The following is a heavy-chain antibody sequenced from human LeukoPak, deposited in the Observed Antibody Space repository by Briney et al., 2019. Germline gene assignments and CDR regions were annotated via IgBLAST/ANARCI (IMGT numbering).Heavy chain of an antibody. J-gene: IGHJ5*02. CDR3: ARAPARLTVFGMTNPGNWFDP. CDR2: IYTSGNT. V-gene: IGHV4-39*02. CDR1: GGSIGGSNSH. D-gene: IGHD3-3*01. Sequence: SETLSLTCTVSGGSIGGSNSHWGWIRQPPGKGLEWIGRIYTSGNTDYNSSLKSRVTISLDTSKNQFTLKLSSVTAADTALYFCARAPARLTVFGMTNPGNWFDPWGQGTLVTVSS.